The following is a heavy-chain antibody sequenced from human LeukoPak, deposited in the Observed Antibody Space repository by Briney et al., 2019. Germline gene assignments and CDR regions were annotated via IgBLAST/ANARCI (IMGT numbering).Heavy chain of an antibody. D-gene: IGHD3-22*01. CDR1: GYTLTELS. CDR2: FDPEDGET. CDR3: ATAPHQYYYDSSGSHFDY. Sequence: ASVKVSCKVSGYTLTELSMHWARQAPGKGLEWMGGFDPEDGETIYAQKFQGRVTMTEDTPTDTAYMELSSLRSEDTAVYYCATAPHQYYYDSSGSHFDYWGQGTLVTVSS. V-gene: IGHV1-24*01. J-gene: IGHJ4*02.